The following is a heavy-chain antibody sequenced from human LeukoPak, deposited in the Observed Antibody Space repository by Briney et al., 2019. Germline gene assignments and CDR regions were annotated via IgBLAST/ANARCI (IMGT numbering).Heavy chain of an antibody. J-gene: IGHJ4*02. D-gene: IGHD1-26*01. CDR2: INHSGST. CDR3: AVGLPHFDY. Sequence: SETLSLTCAVYGGSFSGYYWSWIRQPPGKGLEWIGEINHSGSTNYNPSLKSRVTISVDTSKNQFSLKLSSVTAADTAVYYCAVGLPHFDYWGQGTLVAVSS. CDR1: GGSFSGYY. V-gene: IGHV4-34*01.